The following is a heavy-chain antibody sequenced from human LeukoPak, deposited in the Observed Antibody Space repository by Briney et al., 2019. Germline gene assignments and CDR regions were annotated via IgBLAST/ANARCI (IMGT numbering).Heavy chain of an antibody. V-gene: IGHV6-1*01. J-gene: IGHJ4*02. D-gene: IGHD3-22*01. Sequence: SQTLSLTFAISGDSVSINSAAWNWIRQSPSRGLEWLGRTYYRSKWYNDYAVSVKSRITINPDTPKNQFSLQLNSVTPEDTAVYYCARVGFYDSSGYLHYYFDYWGQGTLVTVSS. CDR2: TYYRSKWYN. CDR3: ARVGFYDSSGYLHYYFDY. CDR1: GDSVSINSAA.